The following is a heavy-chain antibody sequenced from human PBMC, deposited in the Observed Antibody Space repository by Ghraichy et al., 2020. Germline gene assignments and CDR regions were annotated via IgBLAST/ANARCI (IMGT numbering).Heavy chain of an antibody. Sequence: GESLNISCAASGFTFSTYDMNWVRQAPGKGLEWVSYISRTSSAIYYADSVKGRFTISRDNAQNSLYLQVNSLIGEDTAVYYCARERGSLARLGGMDVWGQGTTVTVSS. CDR2: ISRTSSAI. CDR3: ARERGSLARLGGMDV. J-gene: IGHJ6*02. CDR1: GFTFSTYD. D-gene: IGHD3-10*01. V-gene: IGHV3-48*04.